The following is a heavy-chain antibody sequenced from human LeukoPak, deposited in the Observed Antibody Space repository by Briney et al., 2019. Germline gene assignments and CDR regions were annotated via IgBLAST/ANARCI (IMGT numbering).Heavy chain of an antibody. CDR2: INHSGST. CDR3: ARVSYYYGSGSPNDY. V-gene: IGHV4-34*01. Sequence: SETLSLTCAVYGGSFSGYYWSWIRQTPGKGLEWIREINHSGSTNYNPSLKSRVTISVDTSKNQFSLKLSSVTAADTAVYYCARVSYYYGSGSPNDYWGQGTLVTVSS. CDR1: GGSFSGYY. D-gene: IGHD3-10*01. J-gene: IGHJ4*02.